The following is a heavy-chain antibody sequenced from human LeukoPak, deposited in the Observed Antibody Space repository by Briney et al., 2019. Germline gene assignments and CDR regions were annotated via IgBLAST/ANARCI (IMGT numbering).Heavy chain of an antibody. CDR3: ARDPHSYDFWSGYQGENYFDY. CDR1: GYTFTSYG. J-gene: IGHJ4*02. Sequence: ASVKVSCKASGYTFTSYGISWVRQAPGQGLEGMGWISAYNGNTNYAQKLQGRVTMTTDTSTSTAYMELRSLRSDDTAVYYCARDPHSYDFWSGYQGENYFDYWGQGTLVTVSS. V-gene: IGHV1-18*01. D-gene: IGHD3-3*01. CDR2: ISAYNGNT.